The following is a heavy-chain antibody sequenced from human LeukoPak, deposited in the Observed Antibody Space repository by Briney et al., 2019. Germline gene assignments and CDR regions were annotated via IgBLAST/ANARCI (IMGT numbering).Heavy chain of an antibody. V-gene: IGHV1-18*01. CDR1: GYTFTSYG. CDR2: ISAYNGNT. J-gene: IGHJ4*02. CDR3: ARDLVTYYYDSSGYSLDY. Sequence: WASVKVSCKASGYTFTSYGISWVRQAPGQGLEWMGWISAYNGNTNYAQKLQGRVTMTTDTSTSTAYMELRSLRSDDTAVYYCARDLVTYYYDSSGYSLDYWGQGTLVTVSS. D-gene: IGHD3-22*01.